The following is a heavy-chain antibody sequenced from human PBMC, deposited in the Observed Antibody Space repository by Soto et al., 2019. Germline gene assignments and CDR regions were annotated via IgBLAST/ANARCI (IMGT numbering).Heavy chain of an antibody. CDR3: ARDGKGAAYTHGPYYFDY. J-gene: IGHJ4*02. V-gene: IGHV3-23*01. D-gene: IGHD1-1*01. Sequence: GGSLRLSCAASGFTFSSYAMSWVRQAPGKGLEWVSAISGSGGSTYYADSVKGRFTISRDNAMRSLFLHMNSLRDEDTAVYYCARDGKGAAYTHGPYYFDYWGQGA. CDR2: ISGSGGST. CDR1: GFTFSSYA.